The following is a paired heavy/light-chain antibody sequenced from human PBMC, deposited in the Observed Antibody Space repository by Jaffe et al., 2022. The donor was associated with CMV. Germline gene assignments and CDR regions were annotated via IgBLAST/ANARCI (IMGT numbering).Light chain of an antibody. J-gene: IGLJ2*01. CDR2: DTN. CDR1: TGAVTSGHY. V-gene: IGLV7-46*01. Sequence: QAVVTQEPSLTVPPGGTVTLTCGSTTGAVTSGHYPYWFQQKPGQAPKTLVYDTNNKQSWTPARFSGSLLGGKAALTLSGAQAEDEADYYCMFYYNGVLVFGGGTKLTVL. CDR3: MFYYNGVLV.
Heavy chain of an antibody. CDR3: VKLPPGD. D-gene: IGHD1-1*01. Sequence: EVQLVESGGGLVQPGGSLRLSCVASGFSLSNYHMDWVRQAPGKGLEWVGRATGDTPDRYTTLYAASVRGRFTISRDDSKNSLYLQMNSLKTEDTAVYYCVKLPPGDWGQGTLVTVSS. J-gene: IGHJ4*02. V-gene: IGHV3-72*01. CDR2: TGDTPDRYTT. CDR1: GFSLSNYH.